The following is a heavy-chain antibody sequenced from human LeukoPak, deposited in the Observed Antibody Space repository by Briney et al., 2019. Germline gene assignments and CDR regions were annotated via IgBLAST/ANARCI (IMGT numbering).Heavy chain of an antibody. D-gene: IGHD6-19*01. CDR3: ARGSIAVASPNDY. V-gene: IGHV4-59*08. J-gene: IGHJ4*02. Sequence: PADTLSLTCSVSGVSLSIYYWSWPRQPPGKGLEGIGYIYYSGSTNYNPSLKSRVTISVDTSKNQFSLKLSSVTAADTAVYYCARGSIAVASPNDYWGQGTLVTVSS. CDR1: GVSLSIYY. CDR2: IYYSGST.